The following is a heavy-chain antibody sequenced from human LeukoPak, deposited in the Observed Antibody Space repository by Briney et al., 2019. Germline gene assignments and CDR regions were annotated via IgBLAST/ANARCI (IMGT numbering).Heavy chain of an antibody. CDR3: ARDGVSGSYQDY. V-gene: IGHV4-59*01. CDR1: GGSISSYY. Sequence: PSETLSLTCTVSGGSISSYYWSWIRQPPGKGLEWIGYIYYSGSTNYNPSLKSRVPISVDTSKNQFSLKLSSVTAADTAVYYCARDGVSGSYQDYWGQGTLVTVSS. D-gene: IGHD1-26*01. J-gene: IGHJ4*02. CDR2: IYYSGST.